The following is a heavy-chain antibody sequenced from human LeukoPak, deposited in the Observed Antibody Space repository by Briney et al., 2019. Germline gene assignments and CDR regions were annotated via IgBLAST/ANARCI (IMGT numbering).Heavy chain of an antibody. D-gene: IGHD3-22*01. V-gene: IGHV3-21*04. CDR2: ISSSSDYI. CDR1: GFTFSSYN. J-gene: IGHJ4*02. CDR3: AKDSRGYQDYFDY. Sequence: SGGSLRLSCAASGFTFSSYNMNWVRQAPGKGLEWVSSISSSSDYIYYAASVKGRFTISRDNSKNTLYLQMNSLRAEDTAVYYCAKDSRGYQDYFDYWGQGTLVTVSS.